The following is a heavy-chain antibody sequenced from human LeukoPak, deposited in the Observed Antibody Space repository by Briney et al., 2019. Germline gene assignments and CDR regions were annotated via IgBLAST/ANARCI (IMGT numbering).Heavy chain of an antibody. CDR3: ARVHRYCSGGSCYLFDY. CDR1: GDSVNGYY. CDR2: IYYSGTT. Sequence: SETLSLTCTVSGDSVNGYYWGCIRQPPGKGLEWIGFIYYSGTTTYSPSLKSRVTISVETSKNQFSLKLSSVTAADTAVYYCARVHRYCSGGSCYLFDYWGQGMLVTVSS. J-gene: IGHJ4*02. D-gene: IGHD2-15*01. V-gene: IGHV4-59*02.